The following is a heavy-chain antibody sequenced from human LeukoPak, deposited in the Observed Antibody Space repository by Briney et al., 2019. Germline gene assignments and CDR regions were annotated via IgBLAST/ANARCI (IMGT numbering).Heavy chain of an antibody. V-gene: IGHV4-61*01. CDR2: IHHSGSS. D-gene: IGHD4-17*01. J-gene: IGHJ4*02. CDR3: ARDHGDYGDYGNYGY. CDR1: GGSVDSGYYF. Sequence: SETLSLTCTVSGGSVDSGYYFWSWIRQPPGKGLEWIGYIHHSGSSNYSPSLKSRVAISLDTSKNQFSLKVNSMTAADTAVYYCARDHGDYGDYGNYGYGGQGILVTVSS.